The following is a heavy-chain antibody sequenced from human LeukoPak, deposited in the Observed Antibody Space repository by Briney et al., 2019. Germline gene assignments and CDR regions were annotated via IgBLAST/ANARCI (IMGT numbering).Heavy chain of an antibody. CDR1: GYTFTSYG. D-gene: IGHD3-22*01. CDR3: ARSYYHDSTNYQGSDY. V-gene: IGHV1-18*01. J-gene: IGHJ4*02. CDR2: ISPYNGNT. Sequence: ASVKVSCKATGYTFTSYGFTWVRQAPGQGLEWMGWISPYNGNTNSAQKFQGRLTMTTDTSTTTAFMELRSLSSHDTAVYYCARSYYHDSTNYQGSDYWGQGTLVTVSS.